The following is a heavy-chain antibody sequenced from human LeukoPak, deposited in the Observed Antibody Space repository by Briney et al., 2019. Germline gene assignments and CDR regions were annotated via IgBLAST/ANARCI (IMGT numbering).Heavy chain of an antibody. CDR1: GFTFSDYW. CDR2: ISTDGSTT. CDR3: ARVVPVHEYYNSYMDV. V-gene: IGHV3-74*01. Sequence: SGGSLRLSCAVSGFTFSDYWMHWVRQTPGKGLVWVSRISTDGSTTSYADSVKGRFTISRDNAKNTLYLQMNSLRAEDTAVYYCARVVPVHEYYNSYMDVWGKGTTVTVSS. D-gene: IGHD1-1*01. J-gene: IGHJ6*03.